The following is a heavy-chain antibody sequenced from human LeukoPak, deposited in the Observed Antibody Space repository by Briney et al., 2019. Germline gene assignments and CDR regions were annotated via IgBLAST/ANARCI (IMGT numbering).Heavy chain of an antibody. J-gene: IGHJ2*01. CDR1: GYTFTSYY. Sequence: ASVKVSCKASGYTFTSYYMHWVRQAPGQGLGWMGIINPSGGSTSYAQKFQGRVTMTRDTSTSTVYMELSSLRSEDTAVYYCARDLSLGWYFDLWGRGTLVTVSS. CDR2: INPSGGST. V-gene: IGHV1-46*01. CDR3: ARDLSLGWYFDL.